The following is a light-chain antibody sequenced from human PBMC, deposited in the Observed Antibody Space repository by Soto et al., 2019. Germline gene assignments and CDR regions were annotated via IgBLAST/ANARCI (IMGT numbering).Light chain of an antibody. J-gene: IGLJ1*01. CDR1: SSDVGSYNL. V-gene: IGLV2-23*02. CDR2: EVS. CDR3: CSYAGSRTYV. Sequence: QSVLTQPASVSGSPGQSITISCTGTSSDVGSYNLVSWYQQHPGKAPKLTIYEVSKRPSGVSNRFSGSKSGNTASLTISGLQAEDEADYYCCSYAGSRTYVFGTGTRSPS.